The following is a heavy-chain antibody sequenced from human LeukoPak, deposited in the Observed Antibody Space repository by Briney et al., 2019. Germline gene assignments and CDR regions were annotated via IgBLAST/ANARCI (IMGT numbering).Heavy chain of an antibody. CDR2: INHSGST. V-gene: IGHV4-34*01. D-gene: IGHD6-19*01. CDR1: GGSFSGYY. J-gene: IGHJ6*02. CDR3: ARGAPAQWLVLYYSYDMDV. Sequence: PSETLSLTCAVYGGSFSGYYWSWIRQPPGKGLEWIGEINHSGSTNYNPSLKSRVTISVDTSKNQFSLKLSSVTAADTAVYYCARGAPAQWLVLYYSYDMDVWGQGTPVTVSS.